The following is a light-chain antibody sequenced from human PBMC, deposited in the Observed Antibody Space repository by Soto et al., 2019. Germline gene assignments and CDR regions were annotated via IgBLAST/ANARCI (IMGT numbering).Light chain of an antibody. CDR3: QQYGSSPLT. CDR2: GAS. Sequence: EIVLTQSPGTLSLPPGERATLSCRASQSVSSSCLAWYQQKPGQAPRLLIYGASSRATGIPDRFSGSGSGTDFTLTISRLEPEDVAVYYCQQYGSSPLTFGGGTKVEIK. J-gene: IGKJ4*01. V-gene: IGKV3-20*01. CDR1: QSVSSSC.